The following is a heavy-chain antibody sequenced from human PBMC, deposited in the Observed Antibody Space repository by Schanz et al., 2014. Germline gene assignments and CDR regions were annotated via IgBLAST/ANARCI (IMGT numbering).Heavy chain of an antibody. Sequence: QVQLVQSGAEVKKPGSSVKVSCKASGGTFSSSTLTWVRQAPGQGLEWMGWISVYHGHTNYAEKVHGRVTMTTDTATSAAYMELRRLIADDTAVYYCVRDAGWAFGDYHGMDVWGQGTSVTVSS. D-gene: IGHD3-10*01. CDR3: VRDAGWAFGDYHGMDV. J-gene: IGHJ6*02. CDR2: ISVYHGHT. CDR1: GGTFSSST. V-gene: IGHV1-18*01.